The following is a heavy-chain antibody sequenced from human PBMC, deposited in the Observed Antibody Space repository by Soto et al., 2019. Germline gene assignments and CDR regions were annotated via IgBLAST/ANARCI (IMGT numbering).Heavy chain of an antibody. D-gene: IGHD3-10*01. CDR2: ISGSGGTT. Sequence: GGPLRPSCPASEFPFKNSAMSWVRQAPGKGLEWVSAISGSGGTTFYADSVKGRFTISRDNYKNTLYLQMNSLRAEDTAVYYCASGAFYFDYWGQGTLVTVSS. V-gene: IGHV3-23*01. CDR3: ASGAFYFDY. CDR1: EFPFKNSA. J-gene: IGHJ4*02.